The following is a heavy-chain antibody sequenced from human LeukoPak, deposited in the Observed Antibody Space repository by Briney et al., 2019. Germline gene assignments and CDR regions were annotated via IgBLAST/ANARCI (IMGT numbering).Heavy chain of an antibody. V-gene: IGHV3-43*02. J-gene: IGHJ4*02. CDR1: GFTFDDYA. Sequence: GGPLRLSCAASGFTFDDYAMHWVRQAPGKGLEWVSLISGDGGSIYYADSVKGRFTISRDNSKNSLYLQMNSLRPEDTALYYCAKDILTGQETLIDYWGQGTLVTVSS. D-gene: IGHD3-9*01. CDR2: ISGDGGSI. CDR3: AKDILTGQETLIDY.